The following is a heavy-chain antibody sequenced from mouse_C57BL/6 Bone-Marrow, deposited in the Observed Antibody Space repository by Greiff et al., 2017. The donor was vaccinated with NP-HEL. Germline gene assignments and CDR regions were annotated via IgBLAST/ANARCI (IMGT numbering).Heavy chain of an antibody. CDR3: ATMITTTRYYYAMDY. D-gene: IGHD2-4*01. J-gene: IGHJ4*01. CDR1: GYTFTSYG. CDR2: IYPRSGNT. V-gene: IGHV1-81*01. Sequence: QVQLKQSGAELARPGASVKLSCKASGYTFTSYGISWVKQRTGQGLEWIGEIYPRSGNTYYNEKFKGKATLTADKSSSTAYMELRSLTSEDSAVYFCATMITTTRYYYAMDYWGQGTSVTVSS.